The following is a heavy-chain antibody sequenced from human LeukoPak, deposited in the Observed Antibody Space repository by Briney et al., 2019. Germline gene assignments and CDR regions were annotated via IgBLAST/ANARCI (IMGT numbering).Heavy chain of an antibody. V-gene: IGHV4-39*01. CDR1: GGSINNVVYY. J-gene: IGHJ4*02. Sequence: PSETLSLTCSVSGGSINNVVYYWDWIRQPPGKALEWIGDIYQTGTTYYNPSFESRVTISADTPNNQVSLKMNAVTAADTAVYYCARRRGSSSGGPFDYWGRGTLVIVSS. CDR2: IYQTGTT. D-gene: IGHD6-25*01. CDR3: ARRRGSSSGGPFDY.